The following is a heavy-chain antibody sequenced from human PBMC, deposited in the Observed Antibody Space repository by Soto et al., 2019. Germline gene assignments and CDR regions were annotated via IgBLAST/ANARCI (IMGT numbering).Heavy chain of an antibody. CDR3: ARDYYDSSGSY. V-gene: IGHV1-69*01. CDR1: GYTFTNYY. Sequence: SVKVFCKASGYTFTNYYMHWVRQAPGQGLEWMGGIIPIFGTANYAQKFQGRVTITADESTSTAYMELSSLRSEDTAVYYCARDYYDSSGSYWGQGTLVTAPQ. CDR2: IIPIFGTA. J-gene: IGHJ4*01. D-gene: IGHD3-22*01.